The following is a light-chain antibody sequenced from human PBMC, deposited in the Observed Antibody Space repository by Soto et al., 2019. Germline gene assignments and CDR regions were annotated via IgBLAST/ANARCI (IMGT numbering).Light chain of an antibody. CDR3: ASYTGGSTLVV. CDR1: SSDVGRYNY. CDR2: VVS. V-gene: IGLV2-14*01. J-gene: IGLJ2*01. Sequence: LTQPASVSGSPGQSITISCTGTSSDVGRYNYVSWYQQYPGKAPKLMIYVVSSRPSGVSNRFSGSKSGNTAFLTISGLQAEDEADYYCASYTGGSTLVVFGGGTKVTVL.